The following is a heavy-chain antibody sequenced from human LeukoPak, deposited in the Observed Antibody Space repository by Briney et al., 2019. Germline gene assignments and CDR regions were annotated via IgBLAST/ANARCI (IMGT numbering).Heavy chain of an antibody. J-gene: IGHJ5*02. CDR1: GFTFSTYY. V-gene: IGHV1-46*01. D-gene: IGHD2-2*01. CDR3: ARDRSCSSTSCYGDWFDP. Sequence: ASVKVSCKASGFTFSTYYMHWVRQAAGQGLEWMGLVSPSGGSTRYAQKFQGRLTMTRDTSTSTVYMELSSLRSDDTAMYYCARDRSCSSTSCYGDWFDPWGQGTQVIVSS. CDR2: VSPSGGST.